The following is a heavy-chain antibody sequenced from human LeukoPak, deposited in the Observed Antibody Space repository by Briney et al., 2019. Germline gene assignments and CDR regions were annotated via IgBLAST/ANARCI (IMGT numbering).Heavy chain of an antibody. J-gene: IGHJ4*02. CDR1: GFTFSSYW. V-gene: IGHV3-7*01. D-gene: IGHD3-3*01. Sequence: GGSLRLSCAASGFTFSSYWMDWVRQVPGKGLEWVANIKPDNIEKYFVGSVKGRFAISRDNGKNSLYLQMNSLRAEDTAVYYCAREGRTYYDFWSGYTSPHRQFDYWGQGTLVTVSS. CDR3: AREGRTYYDFWSGYTSPHRQFDY. CDR2: IKPDNIEK.